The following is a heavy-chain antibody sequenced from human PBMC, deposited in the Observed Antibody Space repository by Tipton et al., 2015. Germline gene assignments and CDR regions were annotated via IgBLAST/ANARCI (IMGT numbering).Heavy chain of an antibody. D-gene: IGHD3-10*01. CDR1: GDAISSHY. CDR3: ASLRETYGSVSDILFDP. J-gene: IGHJ5*02. V-gene: IGHV4-59*11. CDR2: IYYSGCT. Sequence: LSLTCNDSGDAISSHYWSWIRQPPGEGLEWSGSIYYSGCTKYNTSFKRRVTISVDTSKNQFSLKLSSVTAAETAVSYSASLRETYGSVSDILFDPCDQATLVTVSS.